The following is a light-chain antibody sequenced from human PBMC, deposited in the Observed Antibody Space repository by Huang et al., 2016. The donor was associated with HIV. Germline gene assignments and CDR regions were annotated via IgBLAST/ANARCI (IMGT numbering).Light chain of an antibody. CDR2: GVS. CDR3: HQYGTSHT. J-gene: IGKJ2*01. CDR1: QSVTSRY. V-gene: IGKV3-20*01. Sequence: EIVLTQSPGTLSLSPGERATLSCRARQSVTSRYLAWYQHKPGQAPRLLTYGVSSRATGVPDRFSGSGSGTDFTLTISRLEPEDFAVYYCHQYGTSHTFGQGTKLEIK.